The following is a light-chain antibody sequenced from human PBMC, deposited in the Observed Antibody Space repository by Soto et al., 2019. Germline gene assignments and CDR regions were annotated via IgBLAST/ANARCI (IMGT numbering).Light chain of an antibody. CDR2: EGS. J-gene: IGLJ2*01. CDR1: SSDVGSYNL. V-gene: IGLV2-23*01. CDR3: CSYAALGV. Sequence: QSVLTQPASVPGSPGQSITISCTGTSSDVGSYNLVSWYQQHPGKAPKLMIYEGSKRPSGVSNRFSGSKSGNTASLTISGLQAEDEADYYCCSYAALGVFGGGTKLTVL.